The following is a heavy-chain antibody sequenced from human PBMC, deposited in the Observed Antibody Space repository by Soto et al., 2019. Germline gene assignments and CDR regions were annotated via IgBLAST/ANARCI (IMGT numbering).Heavy chain of an antibody. D-gene: IGHD2-2*01. Sequence: QVHLVQSGAEVKKPGASVKVSCKASGYTFTSYDINWVRQATGQGLEGMGWMNPNSGNTGYAQKFQGRVTMTRNTSIRTSYMELSSLRSEDTAVYYCAREMPTRGMDVWGQGTTVTVSS. CDR2: MNPNSGNT. V-gene: IGHV1-8*01. CDR3: AREMPTRGMDV. J-gene: IGHJ6*02. CDR1: GYTFTSYD.